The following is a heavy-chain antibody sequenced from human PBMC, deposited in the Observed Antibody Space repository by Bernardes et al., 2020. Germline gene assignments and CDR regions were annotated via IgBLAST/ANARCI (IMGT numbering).Heavy chain of an antibody. Sequence: ASVKVSCKASGYTFTSYGISWVRQAPGQGLEWMGWISAYNGNTNYAQKLQGRVTMTTDTSTSTAYMELRSLRSDDTAVYYCARSPVQLERLHYFDYWGQGTLVTVSS. V-gene: IGHV1-18*01. CDR1: GYTFTSYG. J-gene: IGHJ4*02. CDR3: ARSPVQLERLHYFDY. CDR2: ISAYNGNT. D-gene: IGHD1-1*01.